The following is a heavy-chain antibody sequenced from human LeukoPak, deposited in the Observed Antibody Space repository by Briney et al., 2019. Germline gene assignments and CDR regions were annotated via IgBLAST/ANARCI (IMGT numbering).Heavy chain of an antibody. Sequence: ASVKVSCKASGYTFTSFGISWVRQAPGQGLEWMGWISAYNGNTNYAQKLQGRVTMTTDTSTSTAYMELRSLRSDDTAVYYCARGLEAYDFWSGPRLGWFDPWGQGTLVTVSS. V-gene: IGHV1-18*01. CDR2: ISAYNGNT. D-gene: IGHD3-3*01. J-gene: IGHJ5*02. CDR3: ARGLEAYDFWSGPRLGWFDP. CDR1: GYTFTSFG.